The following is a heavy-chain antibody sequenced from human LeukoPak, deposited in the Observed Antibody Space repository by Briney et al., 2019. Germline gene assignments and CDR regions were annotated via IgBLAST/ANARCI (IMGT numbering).Heavy chain of an antibody. CDR3: AKGDYYYDSSSAFDI. CDR1: GYTFTGYY. Sequence: ASVKVSCKASGYTFTGYYMHWVRQAPGQGLEWMGWINPNSGGTNYAQKFRGRVTMTRDTSISTAYMELSRLRSDDTAVYYCAKGDYYYDSSSAFDIWGQGTMVTVSS. J-gene: IGHJ3*02. V-gene: IGHV1-2*02. D-gene: IGHD3-22*01. CDR2: INPNSGGT.